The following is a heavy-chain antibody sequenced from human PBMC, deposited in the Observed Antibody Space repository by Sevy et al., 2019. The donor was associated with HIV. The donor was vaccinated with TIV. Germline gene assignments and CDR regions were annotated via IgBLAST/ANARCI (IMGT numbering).Heavy chain of an antibody. D-gene: IGHD3-22*01. CDR1: GFSFSTYS. J-gene: IGHJ3*02. Sequence: GGSLRLSCAASGFSFSTYSMNWVRQAPGKGLEWVSAISGSGGSTYYADSVKGRFTISRDNSKNTLYLQMNSLRAEDTAVYYCAKEVRVSHDAFDIWGQGTMVTVSS. CDR2: ISGSGGST. V-gene: IGHV3-23*01. CDR3: AKEVRVSHDAFDI.